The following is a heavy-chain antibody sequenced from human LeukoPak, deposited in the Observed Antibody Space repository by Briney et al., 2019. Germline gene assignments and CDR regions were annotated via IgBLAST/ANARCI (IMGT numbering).Heavy chain of an antibody. J-gene: IGHJ4*02. D-gene: IGHD7-27*01. CDR1: GYTFTSYD. CDR2: MNPNSGDT. CDR3: ARGPPNWGYDY. V-gene: IGHV1-8*01. Sequence: ASVKVSCKASGYTFTSYDFNWVRQATGQQPEWMGWMNPNSGDTGYAQKFQDRVTMTRNTSISTAYMELSSLRSDDTAVYYCARGPPNWGYDYWGPGTLVTVSS.